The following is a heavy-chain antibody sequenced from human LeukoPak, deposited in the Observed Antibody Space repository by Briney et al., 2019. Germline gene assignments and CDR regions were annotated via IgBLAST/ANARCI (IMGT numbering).Heavy chain of an antibody. J-gene: IGHJ4*02. D-gene: IGHD3-22*01. V-gene: IGHV3-33*01. Sequence: GGSLRLSCAASGITFSSFHMHWVRQAPGKGLEWLALIWYDGSNKYYADSVKGRFTISRDNSENTLSLQMNSLRAEDTAVYYCTRGYFDKIRSFDYWGQGTLVTVSS. CDR2: IWYDGSNK. CDR3: TRGYFDKIRSFDY. CDR1: GITFSSFH.